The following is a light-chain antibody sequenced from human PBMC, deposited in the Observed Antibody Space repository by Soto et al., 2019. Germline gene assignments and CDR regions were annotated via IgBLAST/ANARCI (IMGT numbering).Light chain of an antibody. Sequence: QSALTQPRSLSGSPGQSVTISCTGTSSDVGGYNYVSWYQQHPGKAPKLMIYDVSKRPSGVPDRFSGSKSGNTASLTISGLQAEDEADYYCCSFAGSDVVFGGGTQLTVL. V-gene: IGLV2-11*01. CDR2: DVS. J-gene: IGLJ3*02. CDR1: SSDVGGYNY. CDR3: CSFAGSDVV.